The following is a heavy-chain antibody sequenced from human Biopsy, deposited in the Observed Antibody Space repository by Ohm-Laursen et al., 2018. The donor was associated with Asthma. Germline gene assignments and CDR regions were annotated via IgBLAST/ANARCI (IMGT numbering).Heavy chain of an antibody. J-gene: IGHJ4*02. CDR1: GFTVSRDH. D-gene: IGHD3-22*01. CDR3: ARGDSSGRSHYYFDY. Sequence: SLRLSCAASGFTVSRDHMFWVRQAPGKGLEWVSVIYSGGTLHTADSVRGRFTISRDFSKNTLHLQMHSLRVEDTAVYYCARGDSSGRSHYYFDYWGQGTLVTVSS. CDR2: IYSGGTL. V-gene: IGHV3-53*01.